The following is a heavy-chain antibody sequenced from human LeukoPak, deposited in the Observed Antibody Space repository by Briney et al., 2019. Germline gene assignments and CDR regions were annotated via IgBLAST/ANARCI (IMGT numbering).Heavy chain of an antibody. J-gene: IGHJ6*02. Sequence: GASVKVSCKASGYTSTNYGISWVRQAPGQGLEWMGWIGGYHGKTKYVEKLQGRATMTTDTSTSTAYMELRSLRSDDTAVYYCARDRWSGATGDYHYYYGMDVWGQGTTVIVSS. CDR1: GYTSTNYG. CDR3: ARDRWSGATGDYHYYYGMDV. V-gene: IGHV1-18*01. CDR2: IGGYHGKT. D-gene: IGHD1-26*01.